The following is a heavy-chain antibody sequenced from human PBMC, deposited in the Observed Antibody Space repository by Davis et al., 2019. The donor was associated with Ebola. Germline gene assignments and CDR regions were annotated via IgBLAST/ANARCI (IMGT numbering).Heavy chain of an antibody. CDR1: GYTFTSYY. J-gene: IGHJ5*02. D-gene: IGHD2-15*01. V-gene: IGHV1-46*01. Sequence: AVSVKVSCKASGYTFTSYYMHWVRQAPGQGLEWMGIINPSGGSTSYAQKFQGRVTMTRDTSTSTVYMELSSLRSEDTAVYYCARMLGYCSGGSCYTSGWFDPWGQGTLVTVSS. CDR2: INPSGGST. CDR3: ARMLGYCSGGSCYTSGWFDP.